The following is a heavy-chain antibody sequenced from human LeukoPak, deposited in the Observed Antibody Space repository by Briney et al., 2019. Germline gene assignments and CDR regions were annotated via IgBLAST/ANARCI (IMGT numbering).Heavy chain of an antibody. CDR2: IYFRGGT. CDR1: GDSISSSNCY. CDR3: AVSIAAAGTSWFDP. J-gene: IGHJ5*02. Sequence: SETLSLTCTVSGDSISSSNCYWGWIRQPPGKGLEWIGSIYFRGGTYYNASLKSRVTISVDTSKNQFSLKLSSVTAADTAVYYCAVSIAAAGTSWFDPWGQGTLVTVSS. D-gene: IGHD6-13*01. V-gene: IGHV4-39*01.